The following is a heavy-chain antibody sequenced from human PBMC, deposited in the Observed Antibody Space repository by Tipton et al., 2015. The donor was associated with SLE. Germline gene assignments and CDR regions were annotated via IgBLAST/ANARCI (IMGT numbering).Heavy chain of an antibody. CDR1: GYSFTNYA. D-gene: IGHD2-2*01. J-gene: IGHJ4*02. CDR3: ARYCSSSSCPQGAFDY. Sequence: QSGAEVKKPGASVKVSCKASGYSFTNYALNWVRQAPGQGLEWMGWINPNTANPTYAQGFAGRFVFSLDTSVSTAYLQISGLRPEDTASYYCARYCSSSSCPQGAFDYWIQGTLVTVAS. CDR2: INPNTANP. V-gene: IGHV7-4-1*02.